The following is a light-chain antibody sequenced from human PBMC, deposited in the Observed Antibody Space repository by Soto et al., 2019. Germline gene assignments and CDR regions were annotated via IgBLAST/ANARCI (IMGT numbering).Light chain of an antibody. CDR2: SDN. J-gene: IGLJ2*01. CDR1: NSNIGSNT. V-gene: IGLV1-44*01. CDR3: AAWDDSLRGRV. Sequence: QSVLTQPPSASGTPGQRVTISCSRSNSNIGSNTVSWYQQLPGTAPKSLIYSDNQRPSGVPDRISGSRSGTSASLAISGLQSDDEAEYYCAAWDDSLRGRVFGGGTKLTVL.